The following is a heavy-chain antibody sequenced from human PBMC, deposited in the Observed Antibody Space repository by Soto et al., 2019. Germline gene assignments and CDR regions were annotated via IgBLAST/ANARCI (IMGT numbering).Heavy chain of an antibody. CDR2: IYYSGST. D-gene: IGHD3-9*01. CDR1: GGSISSGGSY. Sequence: SETLSLTCTVSGGSISSGGSYWSWIRQQPGKGLEWIGYIYYSGSTYYNPSLKSRVTISVDTSKNQFSLKLSSVTAADTAVYYCARGLTGDPSYYFDYWGQGTLVTVSS. CDR3: ARGLTGDPSYYFDY. J-gene: IGHJ4*02. V-gene: IGHV4-31*03.